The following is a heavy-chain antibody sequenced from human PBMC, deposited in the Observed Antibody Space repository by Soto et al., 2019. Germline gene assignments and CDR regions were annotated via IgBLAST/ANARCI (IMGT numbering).Heavy chain of an antibody. V-gene: IGHV1-3*01. Sequence: ASVKVSCKASGYTFTSYATHWVRQAPGQRLEWMGWINAGNGNTKYSQKFQGRVTITRDTSASTAYMELSSLRSEDTAVYYCARDDILTGYHGGFDYWGQGTLVTVSS. CDR2: INAGNGNT. CDR3: ARDDILTGYHGGFDY. CDR1: GYTFTSYA. D-gene: IGHD3-9*01. J-gene: IGHJ4*02.